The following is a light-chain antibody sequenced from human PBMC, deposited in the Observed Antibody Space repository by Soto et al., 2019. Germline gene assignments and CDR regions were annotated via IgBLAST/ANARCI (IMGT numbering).Light chain of an antibody. CDR3: QQSYSIPLT. CDR2: AAS. J-gene: IGKJ4*01. V-gene: IGKV1-39*01. CDR1: QSISSY. Sequence: DIQMTQSPSSLSASVGDRVTITCRASQSISSYLNWYQQKPGKAPKLLIYAASSLQSGVPSRFSGSGSGTDFTLTISSLQPEDFATYYSQQSYSIPLTFGGGTKVEIK.